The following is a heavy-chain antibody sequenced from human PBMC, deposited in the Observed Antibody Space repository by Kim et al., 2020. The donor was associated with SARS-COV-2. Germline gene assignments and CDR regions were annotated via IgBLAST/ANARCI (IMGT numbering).Heavy chain of an antibody. CDR3: ATRTTLIAVAGNWFDP. Sequence: QKCQGRVTMTEDTATDTAYMELSSLRSEDTAVYYCATRTTLIAVAGNWFDPWGQGTLVTVSS. J-gene: IGHJ5*02. D-gene: IGHD6-19*01. V-gene: IGHV1-24*01.